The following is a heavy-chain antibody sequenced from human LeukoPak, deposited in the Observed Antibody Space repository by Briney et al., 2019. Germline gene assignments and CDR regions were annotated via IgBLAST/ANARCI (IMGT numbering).Heavy chain of an antibody. CDR1: GGFVASYS. Sequence: SETLSLTCTVSGGFVASYSWSWIRQPAGKGLEWIGRIYTSGGSDYNPSLKSRVTMSLDTSKNQFYLKMPSVTAADTAVYYCARGPSGYYYGWGQGILVTVSS. CDR3: ARGPSGYYYG. CDR2: IYTSGGS. D-gene: IGHD3-22*01. J-gene: IGHJ4*02. V-gene: IGHV4-4*07.